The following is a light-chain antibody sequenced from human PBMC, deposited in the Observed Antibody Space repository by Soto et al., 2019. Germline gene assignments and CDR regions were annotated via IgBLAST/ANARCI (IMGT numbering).Light chain of an antibody. CDR3: ISYTTSSTLYVV. CDR2: DVS. CDR1: SSDVGGYNY. V-gene: IGLV2-14*01. J-gene: IGLJ2*01. Sequence: QSALTQPASVSGSPGQSITISCTGTSSDVGGYNYVSWYQQHPGKAPKLMIYDVSNRPSGVSNRFSASKSGNTASLTISGLHAAEEADYYCISYTTSSTLYVVFGGGTKVTVL.